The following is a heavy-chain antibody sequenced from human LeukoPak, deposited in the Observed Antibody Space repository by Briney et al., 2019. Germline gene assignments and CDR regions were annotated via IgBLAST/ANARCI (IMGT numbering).Heavy chain of an antibody. D-gene: IGHD2-21*02. Sequence: GASVKVSCKASGYTFTSYGISWVRQAPGQGLEWMGWISAYNGNTNYAQKLQGRVTMTTDTSTSTAYMELRSLRSDDTAVYYCARDPPKHIVVVTAIRRFDYWGQGTLVTVSS. CDR2: ISAYNGNT. CDR1: GYTFTSYG. J-gene: IGHJ4*02. CDR3: ARDPPKHIVVVTAIRRFDY. V-gene: IGHV1-18*01.